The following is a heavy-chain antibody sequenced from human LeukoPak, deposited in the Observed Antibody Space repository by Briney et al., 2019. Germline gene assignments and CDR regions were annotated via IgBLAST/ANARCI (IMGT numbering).Heavy chain of an antibody. Sequence: SSVKVSCKASGGTFSSYAISWVRQPPGQGLEWMGGIIPIFGTANYAQKFQGRVTITADESTSTAYMELSSLRSEDTAVYYCAREGREYAAWGYSSYKGAFDIWGQGTMVTVSS. J-gene: IGHJ3*02. CDR3: AREGREYAAWGYSSYKGAFDI. V-gene: IGHV1-69*13. CDR2: IIPIFGTA. CDR1: GGTFSSYA. D-gene: IGHD6-19*01.